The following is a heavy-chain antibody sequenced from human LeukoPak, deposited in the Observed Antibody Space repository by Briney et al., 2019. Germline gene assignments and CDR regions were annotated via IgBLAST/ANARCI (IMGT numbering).Heavy chain of an antibody. CDR2: IYYSGST. CDR3: ARGDYYDSSGYYYDY. D-gene: IGHD3-22*01. CDR1: GGSISSTSYY. J-gene: IGHJ4*02. V-gene: IGHV4-30-4*08. Sequence: PSETLSLTCTASGGSISSTSYYWGWIRQPPGKGLEWIGYIYYSGSTYYNPSLKSRVTISVDTSKNQFSLKLSSVTAADTAVYYCARGDYYDSSGYYYDYWGQGTLVTVSS.